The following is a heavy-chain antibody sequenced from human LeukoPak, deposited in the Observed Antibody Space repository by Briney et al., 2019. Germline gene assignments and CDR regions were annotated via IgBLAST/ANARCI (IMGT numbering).Heavy chain of an antibody. V-gene: IGHV4-59*12. CDR3: ATTTIRLGY. J-gene: IGHJ4*02. D-gene: IGHD1-26*01. Sequence: SETLSLTCTVSGHSISSYYWSWIRQPPGKGLEWIGFIYYSGSTNYNPSLKSRVTISVDTSNNQFSLKLSSVTAADTAVYYCATTTIRLGYWGQGTLVTVSS. CDR1: GHSISSYY. CDR2: IYYSGST.